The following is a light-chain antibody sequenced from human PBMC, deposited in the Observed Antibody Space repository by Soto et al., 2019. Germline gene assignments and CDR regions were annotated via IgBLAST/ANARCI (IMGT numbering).Light chain of an antibody. Sequence: EIVLSQCPPTLSLSPGETATLSFRASQSISSHLAWYQQKPGQAPRLLIYAASTRATGIPFRFSGSGSETEFTLTISSLQSEDFAIYYCHQYNSCPWTFGQGTKVDIK. CDR2: AAS. CDR3: HQYNSCPWT. J-gene: IGKJ1*01. CDR1: QSISSH. V-gene: IGKV3-15*01.